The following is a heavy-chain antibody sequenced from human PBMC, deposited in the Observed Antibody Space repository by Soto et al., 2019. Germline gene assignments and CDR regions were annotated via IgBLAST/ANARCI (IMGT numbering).Heavy chain of an antibody. J-gene: IGHJ4*02. D-gene: IGHD3-10*01. Sequence: EVQLLESGGGLVQPGGSLRLSCAASGFTFSSYAMSWVRQAPGKGLEWVSVISSSGGSTDYADSVKGRLTISRDNSKNSLYLQMNSLRAEDTAVYYCAKKRSYYFYYCGQGTLVTVSS. V-gene: IGHV3-23*01. CDR2: ISSSGGST. CDR3: AKKRSYYFYY. CDR1: GFTFSSYA.